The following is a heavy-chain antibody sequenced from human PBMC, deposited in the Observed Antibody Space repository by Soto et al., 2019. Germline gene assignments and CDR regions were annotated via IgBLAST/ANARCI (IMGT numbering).Heavy chain of an antibody. V-gene: IGHV4-59*01. CDR3: ARVMITFGGVIEVWFDP. CDR2: IYYSGST. J-gene: IGHJ5*02. Sequence: SETLSLTCTVSGGSISSYYWSWIRQPPGKGLEWIGYIYYSGSTNYNPSLKSRVTISVDTSKNQFSLKLSSVTAADTAVYYCARVMITFGGVIEVWFDPWGQGTLVTVSS. D-gene: IGHD3-16*02. CDR1: GGSISSYY.